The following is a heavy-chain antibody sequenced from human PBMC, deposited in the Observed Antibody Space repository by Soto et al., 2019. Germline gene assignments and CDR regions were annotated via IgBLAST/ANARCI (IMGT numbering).Heavy chain of an antibody. CDR1: GFDFSNSW. CDR3: AKDTAYAMDV. CDR2: INSDGSGT. D-gene: IGHD2-15*01. V-gene: IGHV3-74*01. J-gene: IGHJ6*02. Sequence: EVQLVESGGGLVQPGGSLRLSCAASGFDFSNSWINWVRQGPGKGLVWVSHINSDGSGTTYADSVKGRFTISRDNAKNTVYLQMNRLRAEDTAVYYCAKDTAYAMDVWGQGTTVTVSS.